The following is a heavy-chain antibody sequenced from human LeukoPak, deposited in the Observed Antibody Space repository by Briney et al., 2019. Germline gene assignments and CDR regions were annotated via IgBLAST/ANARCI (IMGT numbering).Heavy chain of an antibody. CDR2: IKQDESKK. D-gene: IGHD6-19*01. Sequence: GGSLRLSCVASGFTFSSYWMSWVRQAPGKGLEWVANIKQDESKKYYVDLVKGRFTISRDNAKNSLFLQMNSLRAEDTAVYYCARLYSSGWRYFDYWGQGTLVTVSS. V-gene: IGHV3-7*01. CDR1: GFTFSSYW. CDR3: ARLYSSGWRYFDY. J-gene: IGHJ4*02.